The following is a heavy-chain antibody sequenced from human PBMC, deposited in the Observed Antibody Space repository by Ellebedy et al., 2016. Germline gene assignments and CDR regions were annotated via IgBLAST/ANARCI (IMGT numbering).Heavy chain of an antibody. J-gene: IGHJ5*02. V-gene: IGHV3-23*01. CDR1: GFTFSSYA. D-gene: IGHD3-10*01. Sequence: GESLKISXAASGFTFSSYAMSWVRQAPGKGLEWVSAISGSGGSTYYADSVKGRFTNSRDNSKNTLYLQMNSLRAEDTAVYYCAKEWFGEGPDWFDPWGQGTLVTVSS. CDR2: ISGSGGST. CDR3: AKEWFGEGPDWFDP.